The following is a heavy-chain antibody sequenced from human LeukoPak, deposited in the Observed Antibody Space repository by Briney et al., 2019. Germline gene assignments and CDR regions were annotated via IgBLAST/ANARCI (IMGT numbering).Heavy chain of an antibody. CDR2: INPDGGST. CDR1: GYTFSNYF. J-gene: IGHJ4*02. CDR3: ARGVAPMQMAVMGGLDN. D-gene: IGHD2-2*01. V-gene: IGHV1-46*01. Sequence: ASVTVSCTASGYTFSNYFIHWVRQAPGQGLEWMGIINPDGGSTSYAQRFQGRVSMTRDTSTSTVYMELSSLRSEDTAVYYCARGVAPMQMAVMGGLDNWGQGTLVTVSS.